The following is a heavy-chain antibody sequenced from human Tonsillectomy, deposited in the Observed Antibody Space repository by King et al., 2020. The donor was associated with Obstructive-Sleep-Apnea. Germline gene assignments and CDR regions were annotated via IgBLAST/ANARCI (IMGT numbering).Heavy chain of an antibody. D-gene: IGHD3-22*01. CDR2: ISAYNVNT. CDR1: GYTFSNYA. V-gene: IGHV1-18*01. J-gene: IGHJ4*02. CDR3: ARDLCHHDSDSGAYHHHDY. Sequence: QLVQSGGEMKKPGASVKVSCKASGYTFSNYAISWVRQAPGQGLEWMGWISAYNVNTKSALKFQGIVTMTTATSTSTVHLGVRRLRSGNTAVYFCARDLCHHDSDSGAYHHHDYWGQGTLVIVSS.